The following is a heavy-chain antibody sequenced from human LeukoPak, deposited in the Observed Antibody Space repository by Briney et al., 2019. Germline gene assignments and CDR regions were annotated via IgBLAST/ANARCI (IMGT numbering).Heavy chain of an antibody. CDR1: GYTFTSNY. V-gene: IGHV1-46*01. CDR3: AREPKRQLGYDAFDI. J-gene: IGHJ3*02. Sequence: ASVKVSCKAFGYTFTSNYMHWVRQAPGQGPEWMGVISPSGGSTTYAQKFQGRVTLTRDMSTSTVYMELNSLRAEDTAVYYCAREPKRQLGYDAFDIWGQGTMVTVSS. CDR2: ISPSGGST. D-gene: IGHD1-1*01.